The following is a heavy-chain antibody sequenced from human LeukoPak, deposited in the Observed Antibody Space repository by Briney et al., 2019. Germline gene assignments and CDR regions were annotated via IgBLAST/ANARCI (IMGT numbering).Heavy chain of an antibody. J-gene: IGHJ6*02. CDR1: GFTFSNYN. CDR2: ISSTSSYI. V-gene: IGHV3-21*04. D-gene: IGHD1-26*01. CDR3: ARERWDLISNKYYYYGLDV. Sequence: PGGSLRLSCAASGFTFSNYNFYWVRQAPGKGLEWVSSISSTSSYIYYADSVKGRFTISRDNAKNSLYLQMNSLTADDTAVYYCARERWDLISNKYYYYGLDVWGQGTTVTVSS.